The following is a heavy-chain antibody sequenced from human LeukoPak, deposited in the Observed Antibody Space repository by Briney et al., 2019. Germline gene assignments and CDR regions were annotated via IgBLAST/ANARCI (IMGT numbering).Heavy chain of an antibody. D-gene: IGHD2-2*01. CDR2: ISSSSSCI. CDR3: ARALGVSQYCSSPSCPLGY. CDR1: GFTFSSYS. J-gene: IGHJ4*02. Sequence: GGSLRLSCAASGFTFSSYSMNWVHRAPGKGLGWVSSISSSSSCIYYADSVKGRFTISRDNAKNSLYLQMNSLRAEDTAVYYCARALGVSQYCSSPSCPLGYWGQGTLVTVSS. V-gene: IGHV3-21*01.